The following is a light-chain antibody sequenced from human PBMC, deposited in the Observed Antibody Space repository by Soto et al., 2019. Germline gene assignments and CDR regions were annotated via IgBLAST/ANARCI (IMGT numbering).Light chain of an antibody. Sequence: EIVMTQSPATLSVSPGERATLSCRASQSVSSNLAWYQQKPGQAPRLLIYGASTRATGIPARFSSSGSGTEFTLTISSLQSEDFAVYYCQQYNNWPPLYTFGQVTMLEIK. CDR1: QSVSSN. V-gene: IGKV3-15*01. CDR3: QQYNNWPPLYT. CDR2: GAS. J-gene: IGKJ2*01.